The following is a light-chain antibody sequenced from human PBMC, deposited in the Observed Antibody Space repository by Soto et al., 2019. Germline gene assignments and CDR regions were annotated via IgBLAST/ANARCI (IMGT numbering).Light chain of an antibody. CDR1: SGHSSYA. J-gene: IGLJ2*01. CDR3: QTWGTGIGV. V-gene: IGLV4-69*01. Sequence: QAVVTQSPSASASLGASVKLTCTLSSGHSSYAIAWHQQQPEKGPRYLMKLNSDGSHSKGDGIPDRFSGSSSGAEHYLTISSLQSEDEADYYCQTWGTGIGVFGGGTKVTVL. CDR2: LNSDGSH.